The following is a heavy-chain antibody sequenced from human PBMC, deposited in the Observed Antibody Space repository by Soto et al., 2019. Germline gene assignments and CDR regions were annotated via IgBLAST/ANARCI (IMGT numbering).Heavy chain of an antibody. V-gene: IGHV1-18*01. CDR3: ARADYGDYYFDY. CDR1: GYTFTSYG. D-gene: IGHD4-17*01. CDR2: ISAYNGNT. Sequence: QVQLVQSVAAVKKPGSSVKVSCKASGYTFTSYGSSWVRQAPGQGREWMGWISAYNGNTNYSQKLQGRGTMTTETTTSTAYMELRSMRSDDTAVYYCARADYGDYYFDYWGQGTLVTVSS. J-gene: IGHJ4*02.